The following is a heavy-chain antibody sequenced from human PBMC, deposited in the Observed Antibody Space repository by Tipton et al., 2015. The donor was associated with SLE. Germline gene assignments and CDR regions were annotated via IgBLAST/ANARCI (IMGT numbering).Heavy chain of an antibody. CDR2: ISNDGGNA. D-gene: IGHD2-2*01. V-gene: IGHV3-30*04. CDR3: ARARYCSSTSCYSETYAFDI. J-gene: IGHJ3*02. Sequence: SLRLSCAASGFTFSSYAMHWVRQAPGKGLEWVAVISNDGGNAYYADSVKGRFTISRDNSKNTLYLQMNSLRAEDTAVYYCARARYCSSTSCYSETYAFDIWGQGTMVTVSS. CDR1: GFTFSSYA.